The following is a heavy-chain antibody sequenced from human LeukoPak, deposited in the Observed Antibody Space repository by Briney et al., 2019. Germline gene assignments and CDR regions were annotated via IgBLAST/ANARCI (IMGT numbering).Heavy chain of an antibody. Sequence: GGSLRLSCAGSGFSFSTYWMHWVRQAPGKGLVWASGMKPEGGATYYADSVKGRFTISRDNAKSTVYLQMSSLRAEDTAVYYCTGVGDYWGQGTLVTVSS. J-gene: IGHJ4*02. V-gene: IGHV3-74*01. CDR1: GFSFSTYW. D-gene: IGHD2-8*01. CDR2: MKPEGGAT. CDR3: TGVGDY.